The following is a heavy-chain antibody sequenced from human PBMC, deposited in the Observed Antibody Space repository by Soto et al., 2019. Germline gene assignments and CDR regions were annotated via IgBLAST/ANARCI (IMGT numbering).Heavy chain of an antibody. CDR3: ARGGIELRYFDWSNSYYYYYMDV. V-gene: IGHV3-33*01. CDR1: GFTFSSYG. Sequence: GGSLRLSCAASGFTFSSYGMHWVRQAPGKGLEWVAVIWYDGSNKYYADSVKGRFTISRDNSKNTLYLQMNSLRAEDTAVYYCARGGIELRYFDWSNSYYYYYMDVWGKGTTVTVSS. D-gene: IGHD3-9*01. J-gene: IGHJ6*03. CDR2: IWYDGSNK.